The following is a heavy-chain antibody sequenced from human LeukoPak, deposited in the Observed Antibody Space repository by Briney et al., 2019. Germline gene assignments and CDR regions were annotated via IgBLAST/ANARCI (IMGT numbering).Heavy chain of an antibody. D-gene: IGHD6-19*01. CDR1: GGSFSGYY. CDR2: INHSGST. V-gene: IGHV4-34*01. Sequence: SKTLSLTCAVYGGSFSGYYWSWIRKPPGKGLEWIGEINHSGSTNYNPSLKSRVTISVDTSKNQFSLKLSSVTAADTAVYYCARASAVAGPKKRNYYYYMDVRGKGTTVTVSS. CDR3: ARASAVAGPKKRNYYYYMDV. J-gene: IGHJ6*03.